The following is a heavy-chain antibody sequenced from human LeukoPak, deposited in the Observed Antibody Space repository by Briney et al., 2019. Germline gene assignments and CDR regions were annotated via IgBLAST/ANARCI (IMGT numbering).Heavy chain of an antibody. J-gene: IGHJ4*02. D-gene: IGHD1-1*01. V-gene: IGHV1-46*01. CDR1: GYTFTGSY. Sequence: ASVKVSCKTSGYTFTGSYIHWVRQAPGQGLEWMGIINPSGGSTSYAQKFQGRVTMTRDMSTSTVYMELSSLRSEDTAVYYCARVERTTWNDGPFDYWGQGTLVTVSS. CDR3: ARVERTTWNDGPFDY. CDR2: INPSGGST.